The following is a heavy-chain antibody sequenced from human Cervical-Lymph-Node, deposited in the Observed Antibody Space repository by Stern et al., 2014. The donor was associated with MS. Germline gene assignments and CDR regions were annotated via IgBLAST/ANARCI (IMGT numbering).Heavy chain of an antibody. CDR1: GFTFRNYW. D-gene: IGHD3-10*01. J-gene: IGHJ4*02. V-gene: IGHV3-74*02. CDR3: TKDTYGPEDY. CDR2: IHRDGTTI. Sequence: EVQLVESGGGLVQPGGSLRLSCVASGFTFRNYWMHWVRQGPGKGLEWVERIHRDGTTIIHADSVKARFTISRDNAKNTLYLQMNSLRVEDTAVYYCTKDTYGPEDYWGQGTSVTVSS.